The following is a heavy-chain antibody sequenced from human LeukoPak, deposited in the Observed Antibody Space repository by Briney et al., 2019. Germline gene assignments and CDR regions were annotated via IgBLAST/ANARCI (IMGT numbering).Heavy chain of an antibody. CDR1: GYTFTSYT. V-gene: IGHV1-3*01. Sequence: ASVKVSCKASGYTFTSYTLHWVRQAPGERLEWMGWINGGNGNTKYSQKFQGRVTITRHTSASTVYMELSSPRSEDTAVYYCARRWQQLVPPPDYYFDSWGQGTLVTVSS. D-gene: IGHD6-6*01. CDR2: INGGNGNT. J-gene: IGHJ4*02. CDR3: ARRWQQLVPPPDYYFDS.